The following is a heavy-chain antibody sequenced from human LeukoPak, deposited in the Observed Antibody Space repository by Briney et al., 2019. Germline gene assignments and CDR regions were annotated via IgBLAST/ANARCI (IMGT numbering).Heavy chain of an antibody. V-gene: IGHV3-53*01. CDR3: AREANDIVATIKGQDYYYYMDV. Sequence: PGGSLRLSCAASGLTVSSTYMSWVRQAPGKGLEWVSVIYSGGSTYYADSVKGRFTISRDNSKNTLYLQMNSLRAEDTAVYYCAREANDIVATIKGQDYYYYMDVWGKGTTVTVSS. CDR2: IYSGGST. D-gene: IGHD5-12*01. CDR1: GLTVSSTY. J-gene: IGHJ6*03.